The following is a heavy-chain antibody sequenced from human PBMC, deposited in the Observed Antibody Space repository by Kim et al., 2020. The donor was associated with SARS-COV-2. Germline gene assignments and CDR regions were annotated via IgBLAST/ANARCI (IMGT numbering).Heavy chain of an antibody. V-gene: IGHV4-34*01. Sequence: SETLSLTCAVYGGSFSGYYWSWIRQPPGKGLEWIGEINHSGSTNYNPSLKSRVTISVDTSKNQCSLKLSSVTAADTAVYYCARGRGRFLEWLLYQNWFDPWGQGTLVTVSS. CDR3: ARGRGRFLEWLLYQNWFDP. CDR1: GGSFSGYY. CDR2: INHSGST. D-gene: IGHD3-3*01. J-gene: IGHJ5*02.